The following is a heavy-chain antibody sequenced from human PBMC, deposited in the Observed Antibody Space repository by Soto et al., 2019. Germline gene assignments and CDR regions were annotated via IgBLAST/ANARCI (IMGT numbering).Heavy chain of an antibody. D-gene: IGHD6-19*01. Sequence: EVQVLESGGGLVQPGGSLRLSCVASGFTFSDFAMSWVRQAPGKGLEWVASISGSGGTIYYADSVKGPFTISRDNSNNTLYLLMHSLRADDTAVYFCAKLRGSGWYFHSWGQGTLVAVSS. J-gene: IGHJ4*02. CDR1: GFTFSDFA. CDR3: AKLRGSGWYFHS. V-gene: IGHV3-23*01. CDR2: ISGSGGTI.